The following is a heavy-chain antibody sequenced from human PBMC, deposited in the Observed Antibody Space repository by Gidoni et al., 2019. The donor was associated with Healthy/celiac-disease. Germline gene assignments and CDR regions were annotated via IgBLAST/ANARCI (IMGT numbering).Heavy chain of an antibody. Sequence: QVQLVESGGGVVQPGGSLRLSCAASGFTFSSSGLHWVRQAPGKGLEWVAFIRYDGSNKYYADSVKGRFTISRDNSKNTLYLQMNSLRAEDTAVYYCAKDLYYDILTGYNYYYGMDVWGQGTTVTVSS. D-gene: IGHD3-9*01. CDR2: IRYDGSNK. J-gene: IGHJ6*02. CDR1: GFTFSSSG. V-gene: IGHV3-30*02. CDR3: AKDLYYDILTGYNYYYGMDV.